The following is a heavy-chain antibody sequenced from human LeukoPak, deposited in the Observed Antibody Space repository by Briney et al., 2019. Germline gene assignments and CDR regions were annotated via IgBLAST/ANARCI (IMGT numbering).Heavy chain of an antibody. Sequence: GASVKVSCKASGYTFTSYYMHWVRQAPGQGLEWMGIINPSGGSTSYAQKFQGRVTMTRDTSTSTVYMELSSLRSEDTAVYYCARDRIAAAGTVPYYFDYWGQGTLVTVSS. V-gene: IGHV1-46*01. J-gene: IGHJ4*02. CDR1: GYTFTSYY. CDR2: INPSGGST. D-gene: IGHD6-13*01. CDR3: ARDRIAAAGTVPYYFDY.